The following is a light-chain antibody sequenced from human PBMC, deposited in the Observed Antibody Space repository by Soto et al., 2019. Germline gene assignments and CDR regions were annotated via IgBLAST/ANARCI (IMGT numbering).Light chain of an antibody. J-gene: IGKJ4*01. CDR2: AAS. CDR3: QQLRSYPST. V-gene: IGKV1-9*01. CDR1: QDISSY. Sequence: IHVTQAPSSLSASVGYRVTITCRASQDISSYLAWYQQKPGKAPTLLIYAASTLQSGVPSRFSGSGFGTDFTLTISSLQAEDFASYYCQQLRSYPSTFGGGTKVDIK.